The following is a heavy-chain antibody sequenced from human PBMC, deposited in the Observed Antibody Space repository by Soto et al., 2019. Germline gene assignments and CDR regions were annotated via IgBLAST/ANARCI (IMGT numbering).Heavy chain of an antibody. J-gene: IGHJ4*02. CDR2: IFPGDSDT. Sequence: EVQLVQSGAEVKKPGESLKISCEISGYNFGTYWIAWVRQKPGKGLEWMGIIFPGDSDTRYSPSLQGQVTISGDKSTNTAYLQWSSLKASDTAMYYCARARRERDSSGFSYWGQGTLVTVSS. D-gene: IGHD3-22*01. V-gene: IGHV5-51*01. CDR1: GYNFGTYW. CDR3: ARARRERDSSGFSY.